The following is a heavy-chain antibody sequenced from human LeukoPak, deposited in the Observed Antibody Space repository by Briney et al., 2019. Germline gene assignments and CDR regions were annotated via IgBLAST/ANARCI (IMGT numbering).Heavy chain of an antibody. CDR3: VKFVGAKGY. V-gene: IGHV3-23*01. Sequence: GGSLRLSCEASGFTFSSYAMTWVRQAPGKGLEWVSAITNSGGGTYYADSVKGRFTISRDNSKNTLYLQMNSLKAEDTAVYYCVKFVGAKGYWSQGTLVTVSS. CDR2: ITNSGGGT. CDR1: GFTFSSYA. D-gene: IGHD1-26*01. J-gene: IGHJ4*02.